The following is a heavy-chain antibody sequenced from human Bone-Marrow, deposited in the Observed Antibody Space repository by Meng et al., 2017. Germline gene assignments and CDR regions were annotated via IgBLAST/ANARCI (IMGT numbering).Heavy chain of an antibody. CDR1: GGSISSSSYY. J-gene: IGHJ3*02. Sequence: SETLSLTCTVSGGSISSSSYYWGWIRQPPGKGLEWIGSIYYSGSTYYNPSLKSRVTISVDTSKNQFSLKLSSVTAADTAVYYCARSHDSSGYYYTLAFDIWGQGTMVTVSS. CDR2: IYYSGST. V-gene: IGHV4-39*07. CDR3: ARSHDSSGYYYTLAFDI. D-gene: IGHD3-22*01.